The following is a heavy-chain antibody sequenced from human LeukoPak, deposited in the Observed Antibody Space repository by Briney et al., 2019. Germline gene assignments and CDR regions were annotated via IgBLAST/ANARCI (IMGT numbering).Heavy chain of an antibody. CDR3: AKEGGRGLYYFDY. D-gene: IGHD2-15*01. J-gene: IGHJ4*02. V-gene: IGHV3-30*02. CDR1: GFTFSSYW. Sequence: GGSLRLSCAASGFTFSSYWMSWVRQAPGKGLEWVAFMRYDGSSQSYADSVKGRFTITRDNSGNTLFLQMNSLRADDTAIYYCAKEGGRGLYYFDYWGQGTLVTVSS. CDR2: MRYDGSSQ.